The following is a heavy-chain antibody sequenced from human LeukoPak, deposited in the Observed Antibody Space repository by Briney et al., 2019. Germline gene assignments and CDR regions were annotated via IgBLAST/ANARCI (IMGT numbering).Heavy chain of an antibody. V-gene: IGHV1-69*06. J-gene: IGHJ4*02. Sequence: SVKVSCKASGGTFSSYAISWVRQAPGQGLEWMGGIISIFDTANYAQKFQGRVTITADKSTSTAYMELSSLRSEDTAVYYRASLDCSNTSCYDYWGQGALVTVSS. CDR2: IISIFDTA. CDR3: ASLDCSNTSCYDY. CDR1: GGTFSSYA. D-gene: IGHD2-2*01.